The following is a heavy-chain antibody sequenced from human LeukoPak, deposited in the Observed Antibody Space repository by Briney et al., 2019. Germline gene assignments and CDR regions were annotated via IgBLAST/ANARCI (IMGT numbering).Heavy chain of an antibody. CDR1: GFSFTNAW. CDR2: ITQDESEK. Sequence: TGGSLRLSCAASGFSFTNAWMSWVRQAPGKGLEWVANITQDESEKYYLDSVKGRFTISRDNAKKSLFLQMNSLRAEDTAVYYCARSTPSLDSWGQGTLVTVSS. J-gene: IGHJ4*02. V-gene: IGHV3-7*01. CDR3: ARSTPSLDS. D-gene: IGHD5/OR15-5a*01.